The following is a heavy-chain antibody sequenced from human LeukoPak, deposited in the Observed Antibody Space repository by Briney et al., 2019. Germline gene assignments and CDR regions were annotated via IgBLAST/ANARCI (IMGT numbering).Heavy chain of an antibody. CDR2: IYHSGST. CDR3: ARDLRVVTRFYFDY. J-gene: IGHJ4*02. V-gene: IGHV4-38-2*02. D-gene: IGHD4-23*01. CDR1: GYSISSGYY. Sequence: LETLSLTCTVSGYSISSGYYWGWIRQPPGKGLEWIGSIYHSGSTYYNPSLKSRVTISVDTSKNQFSLKLSSVTAADTAVYYCARDLRVVTRFYFDYWGQGTLVTVSS.